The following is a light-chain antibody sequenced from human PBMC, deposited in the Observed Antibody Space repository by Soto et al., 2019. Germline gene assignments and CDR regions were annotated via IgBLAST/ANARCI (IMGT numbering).Light chain of an antibody. Sequence: DIQMTQYPPPLSASLGDRFTITCRAGQGISNGLAWYHKKTGKAPKLRIYKASSVESGFPSRFSGSGSGTEFTLTISSLQPDDFATYYCQQYNSYAWTFGQGTQVEIK. V-gene: IGKV1-5*03. CDR2: KAS. J-gene: IGKJ1*01. CDR1: QGISNG. CDR3: QQYNSYAWT.